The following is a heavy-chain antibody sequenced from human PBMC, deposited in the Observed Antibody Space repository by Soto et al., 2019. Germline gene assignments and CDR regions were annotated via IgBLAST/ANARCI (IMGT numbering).Heavy chain of an antibody. J-gene: IGHJ6*02. CDR2: IYYSGST. CDR1: GGSISSGGYY. CDR3: ARDLPHSSSWYWDYYYGMDV. V-gene: IGHV4-31*03. Sequence: SETLSLTCTVSGGSISSGGYYWSWIRQHPGKGLEWIGYIYYSGSTYYNPSLKSRVTISVDTSKNQFSLKLSSVTAADTAVYYCARDLPHSSSWYWDYYYGMDVWGQGTTVTVSS. D-gene: IGHD6-13*01.